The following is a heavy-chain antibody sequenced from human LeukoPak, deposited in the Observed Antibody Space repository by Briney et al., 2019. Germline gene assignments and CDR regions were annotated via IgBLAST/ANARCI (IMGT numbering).Heavy chain of an antibody. Sequence: PGGSLRLSCAASGFPFSRNDISWLRQAVGKGLEWVSSIGGSGDRTYYADSVKGRFTISRDTSKNTLYLQMNSLRAEDAAVYYCAKYRGFGDSYDSWGQGTLVTVSS. CDR2: IGGSGDRT. V-gene: IGHV3-23*01. J-gene: IGHJ4*02. CDR3: AKYRGFGDSYDS. D-gene: IGHD3-10*01. CDR1: GFPFSRND.